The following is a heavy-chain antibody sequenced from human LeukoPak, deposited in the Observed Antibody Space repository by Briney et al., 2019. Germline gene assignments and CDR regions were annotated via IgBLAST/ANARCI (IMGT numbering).Heavy chain of an antibody. V-gene: IGHV1-46*01. Sequence: ASVKVSCKASGYTFTSYYMHWVRQAPGQGLEWMGIINPSGGSTSYAQKLQGRVTMTTDTSTSTAYMELRSLRSDDTAVYYCARGSAGTTYYFDYWGQGTLVTVSS. D-gene: IGHD1-1*01. CDR1: GYTFTSYY. CDR3: ARGSAGTTYYFDY. CDR2: INPSGGST. J-gene: IGHJ4*02.